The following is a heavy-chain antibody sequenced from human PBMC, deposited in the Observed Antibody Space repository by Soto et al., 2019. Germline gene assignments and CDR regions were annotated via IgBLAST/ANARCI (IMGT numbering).Heavy chain of an antibody. CDR2: INHSGST. CDR1: GGSFSGYY. J-gene: IGHJ4*02. Sequence: PSETLSLTCAVYGGSFSGYYWSWIRQPPGKGLEWIGEINHSGSTNYNPSLKSRVTISVDTSKNQFSLKLSSVTAADTAVYYCARDSVVTRGFDYWGQGTLVTVSS. D-gene: IGHD2-21*02. CDR3: ARDSVVTRGFDY. V-gene: IGHV4-34*01.